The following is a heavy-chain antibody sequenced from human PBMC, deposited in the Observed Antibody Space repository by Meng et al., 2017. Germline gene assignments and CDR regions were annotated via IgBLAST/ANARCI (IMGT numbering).Heavy chain of an antibody. CDR3: ARGVRLPDY. CDR2: INHSGST. D-gene: IGHD2-15*01. CDR1: GGSFSGYY. J-gene: IGHJ4*02. V-gene: IGHV4-34*01. Sequence: QGQLQQVGAGLFKHSETLSLTCDVYGGSFSGYYWSWIRQPPGKGLEWIGEINHSGSTNYNPSLKSRVTISVDTSKNQFSLKLSSVTAADTAVYYCARGVRLPDYWGQGTLVTVSS.